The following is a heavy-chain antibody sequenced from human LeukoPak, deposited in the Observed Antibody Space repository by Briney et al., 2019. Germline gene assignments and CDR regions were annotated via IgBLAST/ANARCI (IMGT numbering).Heavy chain of an antibody. Sequence: ASLKVSCKASGYTFTSSDINSVRQATGQGLEWMGWMNPNSGNTGYAQKFQGRVTITRNTSISTAYMELSSLRSEDTAVYYCARGGFLEWLPLDYWGQGTLVTVSS. J-gene: IGHJ4*02. CDR2: MNPNSGNT. V-gene: IGHV1-8*03. D-gene: IGHD3-3*01. CDR1: GYTFTSSD. CDR3: ARGGFLEWLPLDY.